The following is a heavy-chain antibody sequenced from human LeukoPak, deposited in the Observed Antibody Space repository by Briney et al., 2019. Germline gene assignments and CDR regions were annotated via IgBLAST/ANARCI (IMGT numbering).Heavy chain of an antibody. CDR2: TYYSGST. CDR3: ARPYDDYGDNWFDP. J-gene: IGHJ5*02. V-gene: IGHV4-39*01. Sequence: SETLSLTCTVSGGSISSSSYYWGWIRQPPGKGLEWIGSTYYSGSTYYNPSLKSRVTISVDTSKNQFSLKLSSVTAADTAVYYCARPYDDYGDNWFDPWGQGTLVTVSS. CDR1: GGSISSSSYY. D-gene: IGHD4-17*01.